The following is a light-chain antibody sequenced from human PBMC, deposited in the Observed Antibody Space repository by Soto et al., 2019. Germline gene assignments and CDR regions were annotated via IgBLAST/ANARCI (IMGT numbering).Light chain of an antibody. CDR1: QSVTGIY. CDR3: QQRSNWPLT. J-gene: IGKJ4*01. CDR2: DAS. Sequence: EIVLTQSPDTLSLSPGERATLSCRASQSVTGIYLAWYQQKPGQAPRLLIYDASNRATGIPARFSGSGSGTDFTLTISSLEPEDFAVYYCQQRSNWPLTFGGGTKVDIK. V-gene: IGKV3-11*01.